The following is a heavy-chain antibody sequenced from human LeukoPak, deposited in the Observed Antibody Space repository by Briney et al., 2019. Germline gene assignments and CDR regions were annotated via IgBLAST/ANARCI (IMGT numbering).Heavy chain of an antibody. D-gene: IGHD3-3*01. CDR2: INHSGST. V-gene: IGHV4-34*01. Sequence: KSSETLSLTCAVYGGSFSGYHWSWIRQPPGMGLEWIGEINHSGSTNYNPSLKSRVTISVDTSKNQFSLKLSSVTAADTAVYYCARGGLRFLEWLLPFDYWGQGTLVTVSS. CDR1: GGSFSGYH. CDR3: ARGGLRFLEWLLPFDY. J-gene: IGHJ4*02.